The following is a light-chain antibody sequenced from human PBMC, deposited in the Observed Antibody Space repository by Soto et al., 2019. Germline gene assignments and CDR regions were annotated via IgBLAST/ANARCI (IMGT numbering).Light chain of an antibody. CDR2: EGS. CDR1: SSDVGSYNL. CDR3: CSYAGSSTYV. J-gene: IGLJ1*01. V-gene: IGLV2-23*01. Sequence: QSVLTQPGSVSGSPGQSITISCTGTSSDVGSYNLVSWYQQHPGKAPKLMIYEGSKRPSGVSNRSSGSKSGNTASLTISGLQAEDEADYYCCSYAGSSTYVFGTGTKVTVL.